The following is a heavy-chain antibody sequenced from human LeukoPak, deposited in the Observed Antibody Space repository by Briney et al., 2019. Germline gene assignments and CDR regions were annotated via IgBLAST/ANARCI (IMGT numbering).Heavy chain of an antibody. CDR2: IYHSGTT. J-gene: IGHJ6*03. D-gene: IGHD3-22*01. V-gene: IGHV4-38-2*02. Sequence: PSETLSLTCIVSGYSINDGYYWGWIRQPPGKGLEWIGSIYHSGTTYYKPSLESRASISQDTSKNQFALKLTAVTAADTAVYYCARDKYYYDSSGYSPGDYYMDVWGKGTTVTVSS. CDR3: ARDKYYYDSSGYSPGDYYMDV. CDR1: GYSINDGYY.